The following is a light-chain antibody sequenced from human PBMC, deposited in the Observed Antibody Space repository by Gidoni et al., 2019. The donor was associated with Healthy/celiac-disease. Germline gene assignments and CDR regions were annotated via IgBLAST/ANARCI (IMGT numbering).Light chain of an antibody. CDR3: QQYNNWPPPLT. Sequence: EIVMTQSPATLSVSPGERATLSCRASQSVSSNFAWYQQKPGQAPRLLIYGASTRATGIPARFSGSGSGTEFTLTISSLQSEDFAVYDCQQYNNWPPPLTFGGGTKVEIK. CDR2: GAS. J-gene: IGKJ4*01. CDR1: QSVSSN. V-gene: IGKV3-15*01.